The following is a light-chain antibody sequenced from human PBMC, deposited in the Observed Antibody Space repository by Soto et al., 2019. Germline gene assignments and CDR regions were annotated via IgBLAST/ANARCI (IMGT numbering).Light chain of an antibody. Sequence: DIQMTQSPSSLSASVGDRVTITCQASQDISNYLNWYQQKPGKAPKLLIYDASNLESGVTSRFSGSGSGTDFTFTISSLKPEDLATYYCQQYDNLPFTFGPGTKVDIK. CDR1: QDISNY. J-gene: IGKJ3*01. CDR3: QQYDNLPFT. CDR2: DAS. V-gene: IGKV1-33*01.